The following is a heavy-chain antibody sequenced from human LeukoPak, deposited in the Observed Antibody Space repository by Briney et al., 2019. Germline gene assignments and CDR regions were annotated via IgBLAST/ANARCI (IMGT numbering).Heavy chain of an antibody. J-gene: IGHJ5*02. CDR3: ARGAFGYCSGGSCGNWFDP. V-gene: IGHV1-8*01. Sequence: ASVKVSCKASGYTFTSYDINWVRQATGQGLEWMGWMNPNSGNTGYAQKFQGRVTMTRNTSISTAYMELSSLRPEDTAVYYCARGAFGYCSGGSCGNWFDPWGQGTLVTVSS. CDR1: GYTFTSYD. D-gene: IGHD2-15*01. CDR2: MNPNSGNT.